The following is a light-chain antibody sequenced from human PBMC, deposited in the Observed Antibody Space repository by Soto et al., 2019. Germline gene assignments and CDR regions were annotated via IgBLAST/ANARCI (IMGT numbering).Light chain of an antibody. CDR1: QSVNSNY. Sequence: EIVLTQSPGTLSLSPGERATHSCRASQSVNSNYLAWYQQHPGQPPRLLIYGASSRATGIPDRFSGSGSGTDFTLTISRLEPEDFAVYYCQQYGSSPPRTFGQGTKVDIK. CDR3: QQYGSSPPRT. CDR2: GAS. V-gene: IGKV3-20*01. J-gene: IGKJ1*01.